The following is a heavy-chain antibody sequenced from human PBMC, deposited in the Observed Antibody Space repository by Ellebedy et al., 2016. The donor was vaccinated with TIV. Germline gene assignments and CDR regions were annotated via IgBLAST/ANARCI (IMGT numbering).Heavy chain of an antibody. CDR2: VHHSGST. CDR1: GYSVNNDYH. D-gene: IGHD1-26*01. J-gene: IGHJ4*02. Sequence: MPSETLSLTCTVSGYSVNNDYHWGWIRQSPGKGLEWIATVHHSGSTYYNPSLKSRVTTSVDTSKNQFSLRLTSVTAADTAVYYCAIDPIVGPTPYYFDSWGQGTLVTVSS. CDR3: AIDPIVGPTPYYFDS. V-gene: IGHV4-38-2*02.